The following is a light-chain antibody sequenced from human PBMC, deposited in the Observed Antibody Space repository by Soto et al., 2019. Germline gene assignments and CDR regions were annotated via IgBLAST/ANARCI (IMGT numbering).Light chain of an antibody. CDR2: SNN. V-gene: IGLV1-44*01. J-gene: IGLJ2*01. CDR1: SSNLGTNT. Sequence: QSVLTQPPSVSGTPGQRVTISCSGSSSNLGTNTVNWYQQLPGTAPKVLIYSNNQRPSGVPDRFSGSKSGTSASLAISGRQSAEEDDYYCAAWDDSLNEGVFGGGTKLTVL. CDR3: AAWDDSLNEGV.